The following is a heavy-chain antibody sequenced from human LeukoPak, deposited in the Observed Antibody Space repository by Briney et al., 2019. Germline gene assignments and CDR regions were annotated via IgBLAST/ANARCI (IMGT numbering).Heavy chain of an antibody. Sequence: SETLSLTCTVSGGSISSSSYYWGWIRQPPGKGLEWIGSIYYGGSTYYNPSLKSRVTISVDTSKNQCSLKLSSVTAADTAVYYCARRRIQLWFFDYWGQGTLVTVSS. J-gene: IGHJ4*02. CDR1: GGSISSSSYY. CDR2: IYYGGST. CDR3: ARRRIQLWFFDY. V-gene: IGHV4-39*01. D-gene: IGHD5-18*01.